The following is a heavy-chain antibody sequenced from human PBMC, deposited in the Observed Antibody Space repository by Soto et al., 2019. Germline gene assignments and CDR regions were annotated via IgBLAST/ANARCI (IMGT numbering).Heavy chain of an antibody. J-gene: IGHJ4*02. CDR2: ISGSGGST. Sequence: GGSLRLSCAASGFTFSSYAMSWVRQAPGKGLEWVSAISGSGGSTYYADSVKGRFTISRDNSKNTLYLQMNSLRAEDTAVYYCAKEELNADSSGYFAVFHTLTAFAYWGQGTLVTVSS. CDR3: AKEELNADSSGYFAVFHTLTAFAY. D-gene: IGHD3-22*01. V-gene: IGHV3-23*01. CDR1: GFTFSSYA.